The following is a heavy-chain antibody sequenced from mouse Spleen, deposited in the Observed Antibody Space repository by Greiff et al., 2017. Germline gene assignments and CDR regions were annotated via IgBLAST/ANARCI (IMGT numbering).Heavy chain of an antibody. CDR3: ARSNYYGSSYGLYYAMDY. CDR2: IDPSDSET. Sequence: VQLQQPGAELVRPGSSVKLSCKASGYTFTSYWMHWVKQRPIQGLEWIGNIDPSDSETHYNQKFKDKATLTVDKSSSTAYMQLSSLTSEDSAVYYCARSNYYGSSYGLYYAMDYWGQGTSVTVSS. D-gene: IGHD1-1*01. CDR1: GYTFTSYW. V-gene: IGHV1-52*01. J-gene: IGHJ4*01.